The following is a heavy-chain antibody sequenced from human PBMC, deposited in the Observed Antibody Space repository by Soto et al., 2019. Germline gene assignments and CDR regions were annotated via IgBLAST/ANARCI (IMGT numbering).Heavy chain of an antibody. CDR2: INHSGST. D-gene: IGHD3-9*01. CDR1: GGSFSGYY. Sequence: SETLSLTCAVYGGSFSGYYWSWIRQPPGKGLEWIGEINHSGSTNYNPSLKSRVTISVDTSKNQFSLKLSSVTAADTAVYYCARETVLRYFDWFGYYYYGMDVWGQGTTVTGSS. CDR3: ARETVLRYFDWFGYYYYGMDV. J-gene: IGHJ6*02. V-gene: IGHV4-34*01.